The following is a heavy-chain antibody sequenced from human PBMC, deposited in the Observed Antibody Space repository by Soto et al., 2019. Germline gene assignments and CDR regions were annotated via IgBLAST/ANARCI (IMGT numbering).Heavy chain of an antibody. CDR1: GDSVSSNSAA. D-gene: IGHD6-19*01. CDR3: ARDHFADQWLGYFDY. Sequence: PSQTLSLTCVISGDSVSSNSAAWNWIRQSPSRGLEWLGRTYYRSKWYNDYAVSVKSRITINPGTSKNQFSLQLNSVSPEDTAVYYCARDHFADQWLGYFDYWGQGTLVPVSS. J-gene: IGHJ4*02. CDR2: TYYRSKWYN. V-gene: IGHV6-1*01.